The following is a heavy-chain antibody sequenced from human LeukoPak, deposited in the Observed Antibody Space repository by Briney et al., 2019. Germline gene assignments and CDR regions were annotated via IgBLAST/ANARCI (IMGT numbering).Heavy chain of an antibody. CDR3: AKGAYDYIEMGYFDY. V-gene: IGHV3-23*01. CDR2: IIGSSGDT. Sequence: PGGSLRLSCAASGFSLTNFAMSWVRQAPGKGLEWVSRIIGSSGDTFYADSVKGRFTISRDNSKNRLYLQMNSLRAEDTALYYCAKGAYDYIEMGYFDYWGQGTLVTVSS. D-gene: IGHD5-12*01. J-gene: IGHJ4*02. CDR1: GFSLTNFA.